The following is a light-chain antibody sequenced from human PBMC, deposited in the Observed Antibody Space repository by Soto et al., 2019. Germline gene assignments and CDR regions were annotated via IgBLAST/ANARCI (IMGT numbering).Light chain of an antibody. V-gene: IGLV1-51*02. Sequence: QSVLTQPPSVSAAPGQTVTISCSGSSSNIGNNYVSWYQQLPGTAPKLLIYENNKRPSGIPDRFSGSKSGTSATLGITGLQTGDEAYYYCGTWDSSLSAVVFGGGTKLTVL. CDR3: GTWDSSLSAVV. CDR2: ENN. J-gene: IGLJ2*01. CDR1: SSNIGNNY.